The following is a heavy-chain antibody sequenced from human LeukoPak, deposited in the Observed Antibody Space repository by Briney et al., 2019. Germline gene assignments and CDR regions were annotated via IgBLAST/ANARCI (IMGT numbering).Heavy chain of an antibody. CDR1: GGSINSYY. D-gene: IGHD1-14*01. V-gene: IGHV4-59*08. Sequence: LETLSLTCTVSGGSINSYYWSWIRQPPGKGLEWIGYISYTGGETNYNPSLKSRLTISVDTSKNQFSLMLTSVTAADTAVYYCARQPGGTAAFDIWAQGTMVTVSS. CDR2: ISYTGGET. J-gene: IGHJ3*02. CDR3: ARQPGGTAAFDI.